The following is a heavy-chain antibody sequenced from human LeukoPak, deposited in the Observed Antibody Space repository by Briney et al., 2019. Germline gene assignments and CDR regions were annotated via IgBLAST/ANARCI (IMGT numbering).Heavy chain of an antibody. CDR1: GFTVSSNY. CDR2: IYSGGRT. V-gene: IGHV3-66*01. J-gene: IGHJ4*02. CDR3: AKDLGRYRNNFFDY. D-gene: IGHD1-26*01. Sequence: PGGSLRLSCATSGFTVSSNYMSWVRQAPGKGLEWVSVIYSGGRTYYADSVKGRFTISRDTSKNTLYLQMNSLRADDTAVYYCAKDLGRYRNNFFDYWGQGNLVTVSS.